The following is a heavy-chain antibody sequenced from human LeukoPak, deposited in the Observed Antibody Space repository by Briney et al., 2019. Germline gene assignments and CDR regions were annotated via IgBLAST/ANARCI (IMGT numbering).Heavy chain of an antibody. J-gene: IGHJ4*02. CDR1: GGSISSYY. CDR3: ARLGGTFDY. CDR2: IYYSGST. D-gene: IGHD2-15*01. Sequence: SETLSLTCTVSGGSISSYYWSWIRQPPGKGLEWIGYIYYSGSTNYNPSLTSRVTISVDTSKNQFSLKLSSVTAADTAVYYCARLGGTFDYWGQGTLVTVSS. V-gene: IGHV4-59*08.